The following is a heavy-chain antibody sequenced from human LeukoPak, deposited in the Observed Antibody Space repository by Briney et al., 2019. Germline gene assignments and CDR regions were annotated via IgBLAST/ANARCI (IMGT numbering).Heavy chain of an antibody. V-gene: IGHV3-48*03. J-gene: IGHJ4*02. D-gene: IGHD4-23*01. Sequence: GGSLTLSCAASGFTFSSYEMNWVRQAPGKGPEWVSYISSSGSTIYYAHSVKGRFTISRDNAKNSLYLQMNSLRAEDTAVYYCARGYAGTLFYWGQGALVTVSS. CDR1: GFTFSSYE. CDR3: ARGYAGTLFY. CDR2: ISSSGSTI.